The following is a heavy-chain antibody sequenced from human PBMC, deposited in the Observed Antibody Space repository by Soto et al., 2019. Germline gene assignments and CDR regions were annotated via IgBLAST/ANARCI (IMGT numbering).Heavy chain of an antibody. Sequence: QVQLVQSGAEVKKPGASVKVSCKASGYTFTSYGISWVRQAPGQGLEWMGWISAYNGNTNYAQKLQSRVTMTTDTSPSTAYMELRSLRSDDTAVYYCARDLITMIVVASGDAFDIWGQGTMVTVSS. CDR1: GYTFTSYG. CDR2: ISAYNGNT. V-gene: IGHV1-18*01. D-gene: IGHD3-22*01. CDR3: ARDLITMIVVASGDAFDI. J-gene: IGHJ3*02.